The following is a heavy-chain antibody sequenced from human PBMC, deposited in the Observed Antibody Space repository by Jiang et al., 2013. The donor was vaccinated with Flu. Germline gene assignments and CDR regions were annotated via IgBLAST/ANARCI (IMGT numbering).Heavy chain of an antibody. J-gene: IGHJ6*02. CDR2: INPSGGST. CDR3: ARDPGPKNYDFWSDNYYYYGMDV. Sequence: SGAEVKKPGASVKVSCKASGYTFTSYYMHWVRQAPGQGLEWMGIINPSGGSTSYAQKFQGRVTMTRDTSTSTVYMELSSLRSEDTAVYYCARDPGPKNYDFWSDNYYYYGMDVWGQGTTVTVSS. CDR1: GYTFTSYY. D-gene: IGHD3-3*01. V-gene: IGHV1-46*01.